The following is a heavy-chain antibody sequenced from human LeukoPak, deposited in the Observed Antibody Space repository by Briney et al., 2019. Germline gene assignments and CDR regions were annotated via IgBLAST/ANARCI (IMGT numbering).Heavy chain of an antibody. CDR2: IYSGGST. Sequence: GGSLRLSCAASGFTVSSNYMSWVRQAPGKGLEWVSVIYSGGSTYYADSVKGRFTISRDNAKNSLYLQMNSLRAEDTAVYYCARDPPHVRGAFDIWGQGTMVTVSS. V-gene: IGHV3-53*01. J-gene: IGHJ3*02. CDR1: GFTVSSNY. CDR3: ARDPPHVRGAFDI.